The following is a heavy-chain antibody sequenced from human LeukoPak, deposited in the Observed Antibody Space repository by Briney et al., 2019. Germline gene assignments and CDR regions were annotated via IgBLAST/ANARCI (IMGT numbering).Heavy chain of an antibody. Sequence: ASVKVSCKTSGYTFTRYGIIWMRQAPGLGLEWMGWISSYNGNTDYAQKLQGRVTMTTDTSTSTVYMELKSLRSDDTAVYYCGRAGSTYSIGREIDYWGQGTLVTVSS. CDR2: ISSYNGNT. V-gene: IGHV1-18*01. CDR1: GYTFTRYG. CDR3: GRAGSTYSIGREIDY. D-gene: IGHD2-2*01. J-gene: IGHJ4*02.